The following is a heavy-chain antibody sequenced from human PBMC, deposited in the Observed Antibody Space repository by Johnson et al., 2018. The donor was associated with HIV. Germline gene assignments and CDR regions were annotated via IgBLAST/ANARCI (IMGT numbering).Heavy chain of an antibody. V-gene: IGHV3-13*01. CDR3: ARDVKYYDTSGYHSDAFDI. Sequence: EQLVESGGVVVQPGGSLRLSCEASGFTFSSYDMHWVRQATGKGLEWVSAIGTAGDTYYPGSVKGRFTISRDNAKKSLYLQVNSLRGEDTALYYCARDVKYYDTSGYHSDAFDIWGQGTLVIVSS. CDR1: GFTFSSYD. J-gene: IGHJ3*02. D-gene: IGHD3-22*01. CDR2: IGTAGDT.